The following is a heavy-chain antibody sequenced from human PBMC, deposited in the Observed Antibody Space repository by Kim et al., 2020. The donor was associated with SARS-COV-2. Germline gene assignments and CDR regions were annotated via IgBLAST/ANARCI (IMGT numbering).Heavy chain of an antibody. J-gene: IGHJ1*01. V-gene: IGHV3-49*03. CDR1: GFTFGDYA. CDR3: TPYPVEMATMEYFQH. Sequence: GGSLRLSCTASGFTFGDYAMSWFRQAPGKGLEWVGFIRSKAYGGTTEYAASVKGRFTISRDDSKSIAYLQMNSLKTEDTAVYYCTPYPVEMATMEYFQHWGQGTLVTVSS. CDR2: IRSKAYGGTT. D-gene: IGHD5-12*01.